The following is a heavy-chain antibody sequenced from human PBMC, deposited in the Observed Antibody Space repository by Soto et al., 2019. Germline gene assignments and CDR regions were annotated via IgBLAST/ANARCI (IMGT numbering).Heavy chain of an antibody. CDR1: GCSISSYS. CDR2: IYHSGST. V-gene: IGHV4-59*04. D-gene: IGHD3-10*01. Sequence: PSETLSLTCTVSGCSISSYSWCWIRQPPGKGLEWIGYIYHSGSTYYNPSLKSRVTISVDTSKNQISLKLDSVTAADTAVYYCASIWFGDFDYWGHGTLVTVSS. CDR3: ASIWFGDFDY. J-gene: IGHJ4*01.